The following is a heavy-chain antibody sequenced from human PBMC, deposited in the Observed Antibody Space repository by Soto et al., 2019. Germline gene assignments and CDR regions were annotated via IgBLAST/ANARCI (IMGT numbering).Heavy chain of an antibody. CDR3: ASVETQRYYYGMDV. D-gene: IGHD2-15*01. CDR2: SIPIFGTA. Sequence: QVQLVQSGAEVKKPGSSVKVSCKASGGTFSSYAISWVRQAPGQGLEWMGGSIPIFGTADYAQKFQGRVTITADKSTSTDYMELISLRSEDTAVYYCASVETQRYYYGMDVWGQGTTVTVSS. J-gene: IGHJ6*02. V-gene: IGHV1-69*14. CDR1: GGTFSSYA.